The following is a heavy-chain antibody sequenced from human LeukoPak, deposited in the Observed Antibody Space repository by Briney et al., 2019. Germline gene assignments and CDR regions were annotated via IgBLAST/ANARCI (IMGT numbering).Heavy chain of an antibody. D-gene: IGHD3-10*01. CDR1: GGSFSGYY. J-gene: IGHJ5*02. CDR2: INHSGST. V-gene: IGHV4-34*01. CDR3: ARHPTALLWFGESPTTWFDP. Sequence: SETLSLTCAVYGGSFSGYYWSWIRQPPGKGLEWIGEINHSGSTNYNPSLKSRVTISVDTSKNQFSLKLSSVTAADTAVYYCARHPTALLWFGESPTTWFDPWGQGTLVTVSS.